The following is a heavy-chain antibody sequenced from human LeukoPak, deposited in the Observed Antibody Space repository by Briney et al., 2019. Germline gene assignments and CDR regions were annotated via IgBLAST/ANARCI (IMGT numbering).Heavy chain of an antibody. V-gene: IGHV3-30*04. CDR1: GFTFSSYA. D-gene: IGHD5-24*01. CDR3: ARRRDGYNPELDY. CDR2: ISNDGMRK. Sequence: GGSLRLSCAASGFTFSSYAMHWVRQAPGKGLEWMAVISNDGMRKFHADSVKGRFTISRDNSKNTLYLQMDSLTTEDTALYYCARRRDGYNPELDYWGQGTLVTVSS. J-gene: IGHJ4*02.